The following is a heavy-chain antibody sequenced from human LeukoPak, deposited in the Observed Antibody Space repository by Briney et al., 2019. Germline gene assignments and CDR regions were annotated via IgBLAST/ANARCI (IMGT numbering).Heavy chain of an antibody. D-gene: IGHD1-26*01. Sequence: ASVKVSCKASGYTFTSYYMHWVRQAPGQGLEWMGIINPSGGSTSYAQKFQGRVTMTEDTSTDTAYMELSSLRSEDTAVYYCATRLSYSGSYRGSWFDPWGQGTLVTVSS. CDR1: GYTFTSYY. CDR3: ATRLSYSGSYRGSWFDP. V-gene: IGHV1-46*01. J-gene: IGHJ5*02. CDR2: INPSGGST.